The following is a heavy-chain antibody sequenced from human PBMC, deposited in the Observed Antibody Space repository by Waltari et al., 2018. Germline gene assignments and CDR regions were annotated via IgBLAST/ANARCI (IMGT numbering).Heavy chain of an antibody. CDR2: IYTSGST. CDR3: ARGRGTMVRGAYMSH. Sequence: QVQLQESGPGLVKRSQTLSLTCTVSGGSISSGSYYWGWIRQPAGKGLEWIGRIYTSGSTNYNPSLKGRVTISVDTSKNQFSLKRSSVTAADTAVYYCARGRGTMVRGAYMSHWGQGTLVTVSS. D-gene: IGHD3-10*01. V-gene: IGHV4-61*02. J-gene: IGHJ4*02. CDR1: GGSISSGSYY.